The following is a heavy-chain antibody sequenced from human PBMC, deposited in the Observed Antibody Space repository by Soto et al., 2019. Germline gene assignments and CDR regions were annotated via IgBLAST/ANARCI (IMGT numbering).Heavy chain of an antibody. CDR2: ISSSSSYI. CDR1: GFTFSSYS. J-gene: IGHJ6*02. CDR3: ARDSGGQGYCSGGSCYSGIFYYGMDV. Sequence: EVQLVESGGGLVKPGGSLRLSCAASGFTFSSYSMNWVRQAPGKGLEWVSSISSSSSYIYYADSVKGRFTISRDNAKNSRYLQMNSLRAEDTAVYYCARDSGGQGYCSGGSCYSGIFYYGMDVWGQGTTVTVSS. V-gene: IGHV3-21*01. D-gene: IGHD2-15*01.